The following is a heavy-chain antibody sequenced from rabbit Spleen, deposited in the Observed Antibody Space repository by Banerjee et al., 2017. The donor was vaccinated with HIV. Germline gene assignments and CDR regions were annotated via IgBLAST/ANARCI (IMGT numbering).Heavy chain of an antibody. CDR1: GFSFNTNDY. J-gene: IGHJ6*01. D-gene: IGHD1-1*01. CDR2: TVGGRSTFT. Sequence: QSLEESGGGLVQPEGSLTLTCKASGFSFNTNDYMCWVRQAPGKGLEWIACTVGGRSTFTYYASWAKGRFTISKASSTTVTLQMTSLTAADTATYFCARDTATSFSTYGMDLWGQGTLVTVS. V-gene: IGHV1S40*01. CDR3: ARDTATSFSTYGMDL.